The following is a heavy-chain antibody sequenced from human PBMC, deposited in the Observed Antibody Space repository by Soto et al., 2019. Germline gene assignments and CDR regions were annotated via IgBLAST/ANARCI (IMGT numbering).Heavy chain of an antibody. D-gene: IGHD3-9*01. Sequence: ASVKVSCKASGYTFTSYYMHWVRQAPGQGLEWMGIINPSGGSTSYAQKFQGRVTMTRDTSTSTVYMELSSLRSEDTAVYYCARVNYDILTGYGDYYFDYWGQGTLVNVSS. CDR3: ARVNYDILTGYGDYYFDY. V-gene: IGHV1-46*03. J-gene: IGHJ4*02. CDR2: INPSGGST. CDR1: GYTFTSYY.